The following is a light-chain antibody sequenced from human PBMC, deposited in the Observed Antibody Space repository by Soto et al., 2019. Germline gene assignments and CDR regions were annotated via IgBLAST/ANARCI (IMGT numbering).Light chain of an antibody. J-gene: IGKJ4*01. V-gene: IGKV3-20*01. CDR2: GAS. CDR3: QQYGSSPT. CDR1: QSVSSSY. Sequence: EIVLTQSPGTLSLSPGERATLSCRASQSVSSSYLAWYQQKPGQAPRLLIYGASSRATGIPDRFSVSGSGTDFILTISRLEPEDFAVYYCQQYGSSPTFGGGTKVEIK.